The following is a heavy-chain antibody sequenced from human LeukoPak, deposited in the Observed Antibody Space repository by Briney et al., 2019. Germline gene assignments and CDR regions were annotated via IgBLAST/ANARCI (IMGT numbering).Heavy chain of an antibody. Sequence: SETLPLTCTVSGGSISSYYWSWIRQPAGKGLEWIGRIYTSGSTNYNPSLKSRVTMSVDTSKNQFSLKLSSVTAEDTAVYYCARETTLTTSLFDLWGQGTLVTVSS. V-gene: IGHV4-4*07. CDR1: GGSISSYY. CDR2: IYTSGST. J-gene: IGHJ4*02. D-gene: IGHD4-11*01. CDR3: ARETTLTTSLFDL.